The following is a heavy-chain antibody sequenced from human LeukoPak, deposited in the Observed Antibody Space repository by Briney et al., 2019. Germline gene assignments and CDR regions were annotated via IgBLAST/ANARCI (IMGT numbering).Heavy chain of an antibody. D-gene: IGHD3-10*01. CDR2: IYYSGST. V-gene: IGHV4-31*02. J-gene: IGHJ5*02. CDR1: GFTFSSYG. CDR3: ARQTLWFRAAWFDP. Sequence: LRLSCAASGFTFSSYGMHWIRQHPGKGLEWIGYIYYSGSTYYNPSLKSRVTISVDTSKNQFSLKLSSVTAADTAVYYCARQTLWFRAAWFDPWGQGTLVTVSS.